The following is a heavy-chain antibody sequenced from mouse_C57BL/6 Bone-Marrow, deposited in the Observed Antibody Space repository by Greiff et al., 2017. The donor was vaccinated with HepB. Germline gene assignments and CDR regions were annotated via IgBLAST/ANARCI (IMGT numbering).Heavy chain of an antibody. D-gene: IGHD1-1*01. CDR3: ARWDYGSSSWYFDV. Sequence: QVQLQQSGTELVKPGASVKLSCKASGYTFTSYWMHWVKQRPGQGLEWIGNINPSNGGTNYNEKFKSKATLTVDKSSSTAYMQLSSLTSEDSAVYYCARWDYGSSSWYFDVWGTGTTVTVSS. J-gene: IGHJ1*03. V-gene: IGHV1-53*01. CDR2: INPSNGGT. CDR1: GYTFTSYW.